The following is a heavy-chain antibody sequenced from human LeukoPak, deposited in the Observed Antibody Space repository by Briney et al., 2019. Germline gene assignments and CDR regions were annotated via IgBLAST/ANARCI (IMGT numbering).Heavy chain of an antibody. CDR1: GGTFSSDA. CDR3: ARGYYDILTGYYRSDCDY. J-gene: IGHJ4*02. CDR2: IIPIFGTA. Sequence: ASVMVSCKAAGGTFSSDAISWVRQAPGQGLEWMGGIIPIFGTANYAQKFQGRVTITTDESTSTAYMELSSLRSEDTAVYYCARGYYDILTGYYRSDCDYWGQGTLVTLSS. V-gene: IGHV1-69*05. D-gene: IGHD3-9*01.